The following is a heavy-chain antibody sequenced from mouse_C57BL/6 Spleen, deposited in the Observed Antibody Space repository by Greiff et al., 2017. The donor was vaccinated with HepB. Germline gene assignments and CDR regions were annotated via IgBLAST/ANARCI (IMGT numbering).Heavy chain of an antibody. J-gene: IGHJ2*01. CDR2: ISDGGSYT. D-gene: IGHD2-10*01. CDR1: GFTFSSYA. Sequence: EVQVVESGGGLVKPGGSLKLSCAASGFTFSSYAMSWARQTPEKRLEWVATISDGGSYTYYPDNVKGRFTISRDNAKNNLYLQMSHLKSEDTAMYYCARDRGLPPFDYWGQGTTLTVSS. CDR3: ARDRGLPPFDY. V-gene: IGHV5-4*01.